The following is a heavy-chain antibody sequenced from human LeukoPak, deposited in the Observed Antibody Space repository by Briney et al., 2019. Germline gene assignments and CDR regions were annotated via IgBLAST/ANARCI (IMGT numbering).Heavy chain of an antibody. J-gene: IGHJ4*02. Sequence: GGSLRLSCAVSGFTFSSYWMHWVRQAPGKGLVWVSRINSDGSSTSYADSVKGRFTISRDNAKNTLYLQMNSLRAEDTAVYYCARGRGYSYGTFGYWGQGTLVTVSS. V-gene: IGHV3-74*01. CDR3: ARGRGYSYGTFGY. CDR2: INSDGSST. CDR1: GFTFSSYW. D-gene: IGHD5-18*01.